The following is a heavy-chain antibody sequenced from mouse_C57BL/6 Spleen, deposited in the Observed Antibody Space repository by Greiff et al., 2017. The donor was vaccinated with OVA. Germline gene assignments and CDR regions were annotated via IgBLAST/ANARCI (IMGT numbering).Heavy chain of an antibody. J-gene: IGHJ3*01. CDR2: INPYNGGT. Sequence: VQLQQSGPVLVKPGASVKMSCKASGYTFTDYYMNWVKQSHGKSLEWIGVINPYNGGTSYNQKFKGKATLTVDKSSSTAYMELNSLTSEDSAVYYCAGEVGSGYWFAYWGQGTLVTVSA. CDR1: GYTFTDYY. D-gene: IGHD3-2*02. CDR3: AGEVGSGYWFAY. V-gene: IGHV1-19*01.